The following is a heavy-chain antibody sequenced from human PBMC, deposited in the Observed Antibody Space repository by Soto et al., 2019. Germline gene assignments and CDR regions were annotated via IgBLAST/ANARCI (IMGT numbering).Heavy chain of an antibody. V-gene: IGHV4-4*02. CDR3: ARVSMVRGVISY. CDR1: GGAISSINW. CDR2: IYHSGST. D-gene: IGHD3-10*01. J-gene: IGHJ4*02. Sequence: SETLSLTCAVSGGAISSINWWSLVRQPPGKGLEWIGEIYHSGSTNYNPSLKSRVTISVDKSKNQFSLKLSSVTAADKAVYYCARVSMVRGVISYWGKGTLVTVS.